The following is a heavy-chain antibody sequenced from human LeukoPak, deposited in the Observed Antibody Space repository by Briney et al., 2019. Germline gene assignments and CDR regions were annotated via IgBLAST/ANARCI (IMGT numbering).Heavy chain of an antibody. CDR3: ARDGTLYCSNGVCPDY. V-gene: IGHV3-21*01. CDR2: ISSSSSYI. Sequence: FTSSASGFTFNGAWLNWVRQAPGKGLEWVSSISSSSSYIYYADSVKGRFTISRDNAKNSLYLQMNSLRAEDTAVYYCARDGTLYCSNGVCPDYWGQGTLVTVSS. D-gene: IGHD2-8*01. J-gene: IGHJ4*02. CDR1: GFTFNGAW.